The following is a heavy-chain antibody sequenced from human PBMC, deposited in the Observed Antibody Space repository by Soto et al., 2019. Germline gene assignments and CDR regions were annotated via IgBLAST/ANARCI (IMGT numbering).Heavy chain of an antibody. CDR1: GYTFTSYG. Sequence: VASVKVSCKASGYTFTSYGISWVRQAPGQGLEWMGWISAYNGNTNYAQKLQGRVTMTTDTSTSTAYMELRSLRSDDTAVYYCARDSGYDILTGYEFDYWGQGTLVTVSS. V-gene: IGHV1-18*01. CDR2: ISAYNGNT. CDR3: ARDSGYDILTGYEFDY. D-gene: IGHD3-9*01. J-gene: IGHJ4*02.